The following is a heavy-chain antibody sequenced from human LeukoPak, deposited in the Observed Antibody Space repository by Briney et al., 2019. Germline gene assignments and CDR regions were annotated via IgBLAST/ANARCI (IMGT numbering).Heavy chain of an antibody. CDR3: ARDGVGVVVPAQNDY. CDR2: ISYDGSNK. J-gene: IGHJ4*02. Sequence: GGSLRLSCAASGFTFGSYGMHWVRQAPGKGLEWVAVISYDGSNKYYADSVKGRFTISRDNAKNSLYLQMNSLRAEDTAVYYCARDGVGVVVPAQNDYWGQGTLVTVSS. CDR1: GFTFGSYG. D-gene: IGHD2-2*01. V-gene: IGHV3-30*03.